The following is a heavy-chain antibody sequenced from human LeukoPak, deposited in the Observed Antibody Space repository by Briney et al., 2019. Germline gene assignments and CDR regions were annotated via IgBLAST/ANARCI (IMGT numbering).Heavy chain of an antibody. CDR2: INDDGSDT. D-gene: IGHD2-15*01. CDR3: VRGGPSTWS. J-gene: IGHJ5*02. V-gene: IGHV3-74*01. Sequence: ETLSLTCTVSGASMSSGDYYWMHWVRQVPGKGPVWVARINDDGSDTVYADPVKGRFTISRDDAKNMLFLQMNSLRGEDTAVYHCVRGGPSTWSWGQGTLVTVSS. CDR1: GASMSSGDYYW.